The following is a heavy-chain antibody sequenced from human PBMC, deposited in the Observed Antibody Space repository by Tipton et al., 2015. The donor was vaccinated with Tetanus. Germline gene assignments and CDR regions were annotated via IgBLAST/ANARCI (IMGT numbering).Heavy chain of an antibody. D-gene: IGHD3-22*01. J-gene: IGHJ4*02. V-gene: IGHV3-23*03. Sequence: SLRLSCAASGFTFSSYAMSWARQAPGKGLEWVSVIYSGGSSTYYADSVKGRFTISRDNSKNTLYLQMNSLRAEDTAVYYCAKPDSSGYYYYFYYWGQGTLVPVSS. CDR3: AKPDSSGYYYYFYY. CDR1: GFTFSSYA. CDR2: IYSGGSST.